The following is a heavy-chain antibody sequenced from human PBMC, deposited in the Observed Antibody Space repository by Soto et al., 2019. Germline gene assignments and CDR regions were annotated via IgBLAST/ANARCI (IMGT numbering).Heavy chain of an antibody. CDR3: VSDRGYGHASAPYS. CDR2: ISYDGSLQ. V-gene: IGHV3-30*03. D-gene: IGHD5-18*01. Sequence: QAQLVESGGGVVQPGRSLRLSCAASGFAFSSYGMHWVRQAPGTGLEWVAVISYDGSLQHYTDSVKGRFTISRDNSKNMVLLQMSSLRAEDTAVYYWVSDRGYGHASAPYSWGQGTLVSVSS. CDR1: GFAFSSYG. J-gene: IGHJ4*02.